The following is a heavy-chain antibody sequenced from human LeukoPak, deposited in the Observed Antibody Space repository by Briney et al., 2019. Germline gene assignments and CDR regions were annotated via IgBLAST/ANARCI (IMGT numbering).Heavy chain of an antibody. Sequence: PSETLSLTCTVSGGSISSGGYYWSWIRQHPGKGLEWIGYIYYSGSTYYNPSLKSRVTISVDTSKNQFSLKLSSVTAADTAVYYCARDRSGPTPYFDSWGQGTLVTVSS. CDR2: IYYSGST. D-gene: IGHD1-1*01. J-gene: IGHJ4*02. CDR3: ARDRSGPTPYFDS. V-gene: IGHV4-31*03. CDR1: GGSISSGGYY.